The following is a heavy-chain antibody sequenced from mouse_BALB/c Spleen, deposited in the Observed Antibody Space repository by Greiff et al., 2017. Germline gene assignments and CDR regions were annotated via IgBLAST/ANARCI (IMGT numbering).Heavy chain of an antibody. CDR2: ISSGSSTI. D-gene: IGHD4-1*01. V-gene: IGHV5-17*02. J-gene: IGHJ3*01. CDR1: GFTFSSFG. CDR3: ARGGLGRAWFAY. Sequence: EVQVVESGGGLVQPGGSRKLSCAASGFTFSSFGMHWVRQAPEKGLEWVAYISSGSSTIYYADTVKGRFTISRDNPKNTLFLQMTSLRSEDTAMYYCARGGLGRAWFAYWGQGTLVTVSA.